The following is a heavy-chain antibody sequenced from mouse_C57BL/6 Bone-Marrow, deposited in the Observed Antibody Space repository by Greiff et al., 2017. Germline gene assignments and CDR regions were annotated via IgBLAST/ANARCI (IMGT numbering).Heavy chain of an antibody. Sequence: EVQRVESGGDLVKPGGSLKLSCAASGFTFSSYGLSWVRQTPDTRLEWVATISSGGSYPYYPDRVKGRFPFSIDKDKNTLYLQMSSLKSDDTAMYYCARQRIYDGYYVAYWGQGTLVTVSA. CDR2: ISSGGSYP. J-gene: IGHJ3*01. CDR1: GFTFSSYG. D-gene: IGHD2-3*01. CDR3: ARQRIYDGYYVAY. V-gene: IGHV5-6*01.